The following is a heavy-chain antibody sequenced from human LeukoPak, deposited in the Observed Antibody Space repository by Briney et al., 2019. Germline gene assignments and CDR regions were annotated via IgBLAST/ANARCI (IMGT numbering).Heavy chain of an antibody. Sequence: GGSLRLSYAASGFTFSSYEMNWVRQAPGKGLEWVSYISSSGSTIYYADSVKGRFTISRDNAKNSQYLQMNSLRVEDTALYYCARAQTYGDSRLLLDYWGQGTLVTVSS. V-gene: IGHV3-48*03. CDR2: ISSSGSTI. J-gene: IGHJ4*02. D-gene: IGHD4-17*01. CDR1: GFTFSSYE. CDR3: ARAQTYGDSRLLLDY.